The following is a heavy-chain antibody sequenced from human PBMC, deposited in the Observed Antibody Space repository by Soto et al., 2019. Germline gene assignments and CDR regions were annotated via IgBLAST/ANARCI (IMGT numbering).Heavy chain of an antibody. CDR3: TTGISLSPADIVVVPAAIRSRYYYGMDV. Sequence: GGSLRLSCAASGFTFSNAWMSWVRQAPGKGLEWVGRIKSKTDGGTTDYAAPVKGRFTISRDDSKNTLYLQMSSLKTEDTAVYYCTTGISLSPADIVVVPAAIRSRYYYGMDVWGQGTTVTVSS. CDR1: GFTFSNAW. CDR2: IKSKTDGGTT. V-gene: IGHV3-15*01. D-gene: IGHD2-2*01. J-gene: IGHJ6*02.